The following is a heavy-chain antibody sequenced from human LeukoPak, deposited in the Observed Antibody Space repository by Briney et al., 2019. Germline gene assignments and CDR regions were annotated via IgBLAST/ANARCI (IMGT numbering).Heavy chain of an antibody. CDR1: GFTFDDYA. CDR3: ARTFVLSTAVWFDP. Sequence: GGSLRFSCAASGFTFDDYAMHWVRHAPGKGLEWVSGISWNSGSIGYADSVKGRFTISRDNAKNSLYLQMNSLRGADTAVYYCARTFVLSTAVWFDPWGQGTLVIVSS. V-gene: IGHV3-9*01. CDR2: ISWNSGSI. J-gene: IGHJ5*02. D-gene: IGHD5-18*01.